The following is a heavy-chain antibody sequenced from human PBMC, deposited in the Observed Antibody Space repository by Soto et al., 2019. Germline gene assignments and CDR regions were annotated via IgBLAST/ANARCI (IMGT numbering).Heavy chain of an antibody. Sequence: PGESLRLSCAASGFTFSSYSMNWVRQAPGKGLEWVSSISSSSSYIYYADSVKGRFTISRDNAKNSLYLQMNSLRAEDTAVYYCARDRRYSSGADYWGQGTLVTVSS. CDR1: GFTFSSYS. D-gene: IGHD6-19*01. J-gene: IGHJ4*02. CDR3: ARDRRYSSGADY. V-gene: IGHV3-21*01. CDR2: ISSSSSYI.